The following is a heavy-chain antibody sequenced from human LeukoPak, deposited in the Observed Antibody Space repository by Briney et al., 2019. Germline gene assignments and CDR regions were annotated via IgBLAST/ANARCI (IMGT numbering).Heavy chain of an antibody. CDR1: GGSIFSNSEY. Sequence: SETLSHTCTVSGGSIFSNSEYWDSIRQPPGKGLEWIGSVYYSGSTYSNPSLKSRVTISVDTSKNQFSLKLSSVTAADTSVYYCARHPTVVRYFDLWGRDALVTVSS. CDR2: VYYSGST. D-gene: IGHD4-23*01. CDR3: ARHPTVVRYFDL. V-gene: IGHV4-39*01. J-gene: IGHJ2*01.